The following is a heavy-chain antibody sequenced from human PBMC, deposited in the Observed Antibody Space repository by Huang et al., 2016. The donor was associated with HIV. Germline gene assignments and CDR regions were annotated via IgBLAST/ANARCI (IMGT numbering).Heavy chain of an antibody. D-gene: IGHD3-3*01. CDR3: ARGPIRFLAWLLNFDY. Sequence: QILLIESGGGVVQPGRSLRLSCAASGFTFSSYGMHWVRQAPGKGLEWVRVISYDEDNKYYADSVKGRFTISRDNSKNTLYLQMNSLRIEDTAVYYCARGPIRFLAWLLNFDYWGQGALVTVSS. CDR2: ISYDEDNK. CDR1: GFTFSSYG. J-gene: IGHJ4*02. V-gene: IGHV3-30*03.